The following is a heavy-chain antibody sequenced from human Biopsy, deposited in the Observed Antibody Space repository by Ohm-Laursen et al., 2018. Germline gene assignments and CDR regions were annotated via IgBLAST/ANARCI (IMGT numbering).Heavy chain of an antibody. J-gene: IGHJ2*01. D-gene: IGHD3-22*01. CDR3: ARDRGYYSDRTVPGYFDL. CDR1: GGSINSYY. Sequence: SETLSLTCTVSGGSINSYYWSWIRQPPGKGLEWIGYIYYTGSTNYSPSLQSRVTISVDTSKNHFSLRLRSVTPADTAIYYCARDRGYYSDRTVPGYFDLWGRGTLVTVSS. V-gene: IGHV4-59*01. CDR2: IYYTGST.